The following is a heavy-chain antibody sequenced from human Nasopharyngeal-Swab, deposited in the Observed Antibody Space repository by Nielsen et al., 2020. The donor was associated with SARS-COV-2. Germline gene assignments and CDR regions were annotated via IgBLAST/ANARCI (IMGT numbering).Heavy chain of an antibody. CDR3: AKGQGGLYYDILTGYPY. V-gene: IGHV3-7*03. CDR1: GFTFSSYW. Sequence: GGSLGLSCAASGFTFSSYWMSWVRQAPGKGLEWVANIKQDGSEKYYVDSVKGRFTISRDNAKDSLYLQMNSLRAEDTAVYYCAKGQGGLYYDILTGYPYWGQGTLVTVSS. J-gene: IGHJ4*02. D-gene: IGHD3-9*01. CDR2: IKQDGSEK.